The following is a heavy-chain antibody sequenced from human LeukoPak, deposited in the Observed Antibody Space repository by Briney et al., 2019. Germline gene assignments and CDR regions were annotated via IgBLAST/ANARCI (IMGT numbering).Heavy chain of an antibody. CDR3: ARDQRGRYYYDSSGYYI. J-gene: IGHJ4*02. D-gene: IGHD3-22*01. CDR2: ISSSGSTI. Sequence: GGSLRLSCAASGFTFSSYEMNWVRQAPGKGLEWVSYISSSGSTIYYADSVKGRFTISRDNSKNTLYLQMNSLRAEDTAVYYCARDQRGRYYYDSSGYYIWGQGTLVTVSS. V-gene: IGHV3-48*03. CDR1: GFTFSSYE.